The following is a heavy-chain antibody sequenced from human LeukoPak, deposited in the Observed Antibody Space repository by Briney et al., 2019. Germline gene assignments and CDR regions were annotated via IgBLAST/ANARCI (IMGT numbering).Heavy chain of an antibody. CDR1: GGSFSGYY. CDR2: INHSGST. J-gene: IGHJ4*02. CDR3: ARARAMVDY. V-gene: IGHV4-34*01. Sequence: SETLSLTCAVYGGSFSGYYWSWIRQPPGKGLEWIGEINHSGSTNYNPSLRSRVTISVDTSKNQFSLKLSSVTAADTAVYYCARARAMVDYWGQGTLVTVSS. D-gene: IGHD5-18*01.